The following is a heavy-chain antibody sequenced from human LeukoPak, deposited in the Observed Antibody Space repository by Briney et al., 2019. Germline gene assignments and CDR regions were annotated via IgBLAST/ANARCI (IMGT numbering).Heavy chain of an antibody. CDR1: GYTFTSYG. Sequence: ASVKVSCKASGYTFTSYGISWVRQAPGQGLEWMGWISAYNGNTNYAQKLQGRVTLTTDTSTSTAYMEQRSLRSDDTAVYYCARDYTDYYDSSGDLRDYYYYYYMDVWGKETTVTVSS. D-gene: IGHD3-22*01. V-gene: IGHV1-18*01. CDR2: ISAYNGNT. J-gene: IGHJ6*03. CDR3: ARDYTDYYDSSGDLRDYYYYYYMDV.